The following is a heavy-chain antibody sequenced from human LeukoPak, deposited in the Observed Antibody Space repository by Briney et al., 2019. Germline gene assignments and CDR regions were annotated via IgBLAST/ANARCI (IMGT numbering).Heavy chain of an antibody. CDR3: AKEGYSSGWSNYYFDY. V-gene: IGHV3-30*02. CDR1: GFTFSSYG. CDR2: IRYDGGNK. Sequence: GGSLRLSCAASGFTFSSYGMHWVRQAPGKGLKWGAFIRYDGGNKYYADSVKGRFTISRDNSKNTLYLQMNSLRAEDTAVYHCAKEGYSSGWSNYYFDYWGQGTLVTVSS. D-gene: IGHD6-19*01. J-gene: IGHJ4*02.